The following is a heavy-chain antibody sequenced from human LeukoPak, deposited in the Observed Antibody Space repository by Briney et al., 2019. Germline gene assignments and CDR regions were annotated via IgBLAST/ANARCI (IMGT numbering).Heavy chain of an antibody. V-gene: IGHV4-39*01. CDR2: INYSGST. D-gene: IGHD2-21*02. CDR1: GGSISSTSYY. J-gene: IGHJ5*02. Sequence: SETLSLTCTVSGGSISSTSYYWGWIRQPPGKGLEWIGTINYSGSTYYNPSLKSRVTISVDTSKNQISLKLNSVTAADTAMYYCARHGDLLSPFQTWGQGTLVTVST. CDR3: ARHGDLLSPFQT.